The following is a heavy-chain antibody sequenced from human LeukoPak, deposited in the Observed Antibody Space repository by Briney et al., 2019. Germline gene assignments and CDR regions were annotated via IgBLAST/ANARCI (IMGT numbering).Heavy chain of an antibody. J-gene: IGHJ4*02. Sequence: SETLSLTCAVYGGSFSGYYWSWIRQPPGKGLEWIGEISHSGSTNYNPSLKSRVTISVDTSKNQFSLKLSSVTAADTAVYYCARTNGGNSPIDYWGQGTLVTVSS. D-gene: IGHD4-23*01. CDR2: ISHSGST. CDR3: ARTNGGNSPIDY. V-gene: IGHV4-34*01. CDR1: GGSFSGYY.